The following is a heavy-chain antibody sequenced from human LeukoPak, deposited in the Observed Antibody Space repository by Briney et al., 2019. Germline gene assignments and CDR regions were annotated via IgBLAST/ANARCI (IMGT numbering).Heavy chain of an antibody. V-gene: IGHV1-2*02. J-gene: IGHJ4*02. CDR3: ARGSGFGEFYYFDY. D-gene: IGHD3-10*01. CDR1: GYTFTGYY. Sequence: ASVKVSCKASGYTFTGYYMHWVRQPPGQGLEWMGWINPNSGGTNYAQKFQGRVTMTRDTSISTAYMELSRLRSDDTAVYYCARGSGFGEFYYFDYWGQGTLVTVSS. CDR2: INPNSGGT.